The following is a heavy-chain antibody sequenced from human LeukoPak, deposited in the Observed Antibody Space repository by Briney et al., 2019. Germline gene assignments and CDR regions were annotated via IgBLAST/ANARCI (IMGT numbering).Heavy chain of an antibody. J-gene: IGHJ4*02. CDR3: ARGVAAALDC. V-gene: IGHV4-59*01. CDR2: IHSSGST. Sequence: SETLSLTCTVSGGSINSYYWSWIRQPPGKGLEWIGYIHSSGSTSYNPSLKSRVTILLDTSKNQFSLNLGSMTAADTAVYYCARGVAAALDCWGQGSLVTVSS. D-gene: IGHD2-15*01. CDR1: GGSINSYY.